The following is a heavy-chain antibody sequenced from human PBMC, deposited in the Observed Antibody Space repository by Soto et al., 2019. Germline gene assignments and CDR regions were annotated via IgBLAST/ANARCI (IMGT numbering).Heavy chain of an antibody. V-gene: IGHV3-23*01. D-gene: IGHD2-15*01. Sequence: EVQLLESGGGLVQPGGSLRLSCAASGFTFSSYAMSWVRQAPGKGLEWVSAISGSGGSTYYADSVKGRFTISRDNSKNTLYLQMNSLRAEDTAVYYCAKVMMVVAAIPPPWYDYWGQGTLVTVSS. CDR1: GFTFSSYA. CDR3: AKVMMVVAAIPPPWYDY. J-gene: IGHJ4*02. CDR2: ISGSGGST.